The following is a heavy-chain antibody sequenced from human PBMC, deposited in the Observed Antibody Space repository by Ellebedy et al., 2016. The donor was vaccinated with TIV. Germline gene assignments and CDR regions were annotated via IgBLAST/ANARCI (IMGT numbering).Heavy chain of an antibody. V-gene: IGHV3-33*01. J-gene: IGHJ4*02. D-gene: IGHD4-17*01. CDR2: IWYDGSNK. Sequence: GESLKISXAASGFTFSSYGMHWVRQAPGKGLEWVAVIWYDGSNKYYADSVKGRFTISRDNSKNTLYLQMNSLRAEDTAVYYCARDGGGGDYPPDYWGQGTLVTVSS. CDR3: ARDGGGGDYPPDY. CDR1: GFTFSSYG.